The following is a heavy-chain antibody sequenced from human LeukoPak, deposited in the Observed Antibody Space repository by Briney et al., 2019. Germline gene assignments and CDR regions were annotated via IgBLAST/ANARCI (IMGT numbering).Heavy chain of an antibody. CDR3: ARDSSLLMVYAIPAYYYGMDV. J-gene: IGHJ6*02. CDR1: GGTFSSYT. Sequence: SVKVSCKASGGTFSSYTISWVRQAPGQGLEWMGRIIPILGVANYAQKFQGRVTITADKSTSTAYMELSSLRSEDTAVYYCARDSSLLMVYAIPAYYYGMDVWGQGTTVTVSS. D-gene: IGHD2-8*01. CDR2: IIPILGVA. V-gene: IGHV1-69*04.